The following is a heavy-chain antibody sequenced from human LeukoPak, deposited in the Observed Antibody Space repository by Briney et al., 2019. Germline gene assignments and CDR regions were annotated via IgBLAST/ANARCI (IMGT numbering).Heavy chain of an antibody. CDR3: VAIAVAGQFY. CDR2: IAYDGSDK. Sequence: PGGSLRLSCAASGFAFSGYGMHWVRQAPGKGLERVTYIAYDGSDKFYADSVRGRFTISRDNSKNTLYVQMNSLRVEDTAMYYCVAIAVAGQFYWGQGTLVTVSS. J-gene: IGHJ4*02. D-gene: IGHD6-19*01. CDR1: GFAFSGYG. V-gene: IGHV3-30*02.